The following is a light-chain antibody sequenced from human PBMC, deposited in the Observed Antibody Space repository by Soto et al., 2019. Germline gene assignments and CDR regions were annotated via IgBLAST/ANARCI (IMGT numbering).Light chain of an antibody. J-gene: IGLJ2*01. CDR3: SSYAGSARIL. CDR2: EVS. V-gene: IGLV2-8*01. CDR1: SSDVGGYNY. Sequence: QPVLTQPPSASGSPGQSVTISCTGTSSDVGGYNYVSWYQQHPDKAPTLIIYEVSKRPSGVPDRFSGSKSGNTASLTVSGLQAYDEADYDCSSYAGSARILFGGGTQLTVL.